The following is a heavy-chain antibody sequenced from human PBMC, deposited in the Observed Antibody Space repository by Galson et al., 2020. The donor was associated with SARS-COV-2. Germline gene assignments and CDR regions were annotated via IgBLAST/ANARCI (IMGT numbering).Heavy chain of an antibody. CDR2: ISSSANTI. D-gene: IGHD3-22*01. V-gene: IGHV3-11*04. Sequence: NSGGSLRLSCAASGFTFSDYYMTWIRQAPGKGLEWVSYISSSANTIYYADSVKGRFTISRDNAKNSLYLQMNSLRVEDTAVYYCARRREYFDTWGQGTLVTVSS. CDR1: GFTFSDYY. CDR3: ARRREYFDT. J-gene: IGHJ4*02.